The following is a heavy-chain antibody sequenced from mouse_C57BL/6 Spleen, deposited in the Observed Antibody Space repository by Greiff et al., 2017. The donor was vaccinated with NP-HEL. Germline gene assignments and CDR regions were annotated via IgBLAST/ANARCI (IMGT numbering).Heavy chain of an antibody. CDR1: GFSLTSYG. CDR3: ARQGRPTIEYYAMDD. V-gene: IGHV2-2*01. CDR2: IWSGGST. D-gene: IGHD2-12*01. Sequence: QVQLKQSGPGLVQPSQSLSITCTVSGFSLTSYGVHWVRQSPGKGLEWLGVIWSGGSTDYNAAFISRLSISKDNSKSQVFFKMNSLQADDTAIYYWARQGRPTIEYYAMDDWGQGTSVTVSS. J-gene: IGHJ4*01.